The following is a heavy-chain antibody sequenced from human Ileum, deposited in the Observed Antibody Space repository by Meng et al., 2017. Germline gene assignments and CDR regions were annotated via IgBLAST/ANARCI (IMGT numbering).Heavy chain of an antibody. V-gene: IGHV6-1*01. CDR2: TYYRSKWYN. J-gene: IGHJ4*02. Sequence: QVQVQDSGPGLVKPSHTLSLTCASSGDSVSSNSAAWNWIRRAPSRGLEWLGRTYYRSKWYNDYAVSVKSRININPDTSKNEFSLHLNYVTPEDTGVYYCARGSYASGWGYWGQGTLVTVSS. D-gene: IGHD6-19*01. CDR3: ARGSYASGWGY. CDR1: GDSVSSNSAA.